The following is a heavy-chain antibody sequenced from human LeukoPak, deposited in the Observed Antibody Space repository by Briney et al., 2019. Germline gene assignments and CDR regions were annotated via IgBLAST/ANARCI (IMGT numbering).Heavy chain of an antibody. V-gene: IGHV1-69*13. CDR2: ITPIFGTA. J-gene: IGHJ4*02. D-gene: IGHD5-18*01. CDR3: ARASSDDTAMATPFAY. Sequence: SVKVSCKASGGTFSSYAISWLRQAPGQGLEWMGGITPIFGTANYVQKFQGRVTITADESTSTAYMELSRLRSEDTAIYYCARASSDDTAMATPFAYWGQGTLVIVSS. CDR1: GGTFSSYA.